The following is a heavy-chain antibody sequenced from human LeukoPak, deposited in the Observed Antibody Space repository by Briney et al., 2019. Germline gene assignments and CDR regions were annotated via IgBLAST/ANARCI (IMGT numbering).Heavy chain of an antibody. CDR1: GFTFTTYS. CDR3: ARAEDTVTTHNDY. V-gene: IGHV3-48*01. CDR2: ISSSSRTK. Sequence: PGGSLRLSCAAFGFTFTTYSMNWVRQAPGKGLEWVSYISSSSRTKYYADSVKGRFTISRDNSKNTLYLQMNSLRAEDTAAYYCARAEDTVTTHNDYWGQGTLVTVSS. D-gene: IGHD4-17*01. J-gene: IGHJ4*02.